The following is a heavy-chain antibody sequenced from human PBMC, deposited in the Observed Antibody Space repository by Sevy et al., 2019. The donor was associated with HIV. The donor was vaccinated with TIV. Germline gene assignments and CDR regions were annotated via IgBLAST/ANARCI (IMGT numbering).Heavy chain of an antibody. Sequence: SETLSLTCTVSGGSISICYWSWIRQPPGKGLEWIGSIYYSGSSGNTNYNPSLKSRVTISVDTSKSEFSLKLRSVTAADTAVYYCARAVGYYYYAMDVWGQGTTVTVSS. J-gene: IGHJ6*02. V-gene: IGHV4-59*01. CDR2: IYYSGSSGNT. CDR3: ARAVGYYYYAMDV. CDR1: GGSISICY.